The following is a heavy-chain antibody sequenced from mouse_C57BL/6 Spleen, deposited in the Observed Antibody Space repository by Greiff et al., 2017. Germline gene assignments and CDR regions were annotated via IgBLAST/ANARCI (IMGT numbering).Heavy chain of an antibody. D-gene: IGHD1-1*01. J-gene: IGHJ4*01. CDR3: ARWSYHYGRGAMDY. V-gene: IGHV1-82*01. CDR2: IYPGDGDT. CDR1: GYAFSSSW. Sequence: QVQLQQSGPELVKPGASVKISCKASGYAFSSSWMNWVKQRPGKGLEWIGRIYPGDGDTNYNGKFKGKATLTADKSSSTAYMQLSSLTSEDSAVYFCARWSYHYGRGAMDYWGQGTSVTVSS.